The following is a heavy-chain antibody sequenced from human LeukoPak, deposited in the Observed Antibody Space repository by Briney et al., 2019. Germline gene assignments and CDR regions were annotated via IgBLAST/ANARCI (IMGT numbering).Heavy chain of an antibody. Sequence: SETLSLTCTVSGYSISSGYFWGWMRQPPGKGLEWIGSIYYSRSTYYNPSLKSRVTISVDTSKNQFSLKLSSVTAADTAVYYCARVPTVTFFDYWGQGTLVTVSS. CDR2: IYYSRST. J-gene: IGHJ4*02. CDR1: GYSISSGYF. V-gene: IGHV4-38-2*02. CDR3: ARVPTVTFFDY. D-gene: IGHD4-17*01.